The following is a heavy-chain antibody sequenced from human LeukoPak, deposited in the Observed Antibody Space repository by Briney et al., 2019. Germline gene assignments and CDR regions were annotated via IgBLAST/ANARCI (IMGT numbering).Heavy chain of an antibody. CDR1: GYSISSGYY. Sequence: SETLSLTCTVSGYSISSGYYWGWIRQPPGKGLECIGRIYHIGSTYYNPSLKSRVTISVDTSTNQFSLKLSSVTAADTAVYYCARAGTVDTAMVIGGNWFDPWGQGTLVTVSS. CDR2: IYHIGST. D-gene: IGHD5-18*01. J-gene: IGHJ5*02. CDR3: ARAGTVDTAMVIGGNWFDP. V-gene: IGHV4-38-2*02.